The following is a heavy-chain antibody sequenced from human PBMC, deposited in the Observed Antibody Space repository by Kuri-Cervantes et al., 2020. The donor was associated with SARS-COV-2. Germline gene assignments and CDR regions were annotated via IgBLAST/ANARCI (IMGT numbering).Heavy chain of an antibody. Sequence: GSLRLSCAVYGGSFSGYYWSWIRQPPGKGLEWIGEINHSGSTNYNPSLKSRVTISVGTSKNQFSLKLSSVTAADTAVYYCARGRIAVVPAAKAFDPWGQGTLVTVSS. CDR3: ARGRIAVVPAAKAFDP. CDR2: INHSGST. J-gene: IGHJ5*02. D-gene: IGHD2-2*01. V-gene: IGHV4-34*01. CDR1: GGSFSGYY.